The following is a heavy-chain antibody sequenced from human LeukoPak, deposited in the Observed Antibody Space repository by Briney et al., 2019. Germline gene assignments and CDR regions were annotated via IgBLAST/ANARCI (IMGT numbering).Heavy chain of an antibody. J-gene: IGHJ4*02. CDR2: ISSSSSTI. CDR1: GFTFSSYS. Sequence: GGSLRLSCAASGFTFSSYSMKWVRRAPGKGLEWVSYISSSSSTIYYADSVKGRFTISRDNAKNSLYLQMNSLRAEDTALYYCAKDSGAAAAGTFDYWGQGTLVTVSS. D-gene: IGHD6-13*01. V-gene: IGHV3-48*04. CDR3: AKDSGAAAAGTFDY.